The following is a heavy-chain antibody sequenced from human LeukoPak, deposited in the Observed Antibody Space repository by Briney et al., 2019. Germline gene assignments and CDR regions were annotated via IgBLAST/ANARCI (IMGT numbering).Heavy chain of an antibody. Sequence: QAPGQGLEWMGGIIPIFDTANYAQKFQGRVTITADESTSTAYMELSSLRSEDTAVYYCARTIVGAPDAFDIWGHGTMATVSS. V-gene: IGHV1-69*01. CDR3: ARTIVGAPDAFDI. D-gene: IGHD1-26*01. CDR2: IIPIFDTA. J-gene: IGHJ3*02.